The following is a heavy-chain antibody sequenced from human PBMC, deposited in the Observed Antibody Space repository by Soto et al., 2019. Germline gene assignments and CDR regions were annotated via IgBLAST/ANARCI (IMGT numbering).Heavy chain of an antibody. CDR3: ARDSYYYDSSGYYYFWFDP. CDR1: GGTFSSYA. CDR2: IIPIFGTA. Sequence: SVKVSCKASGGTFSSYAISWVRQAPGQGLDWMGGIIPIFGTANYAQKFQGRVTITADESTSTAYMELSSLRSEDTAVYYCARDSYYYDSSGYYYFWFDPWGQGTLVTVSS. J-gene: IGHJ5*02. V-gene: IGHV1-69*13. D-gene: IGHD3-22*01.